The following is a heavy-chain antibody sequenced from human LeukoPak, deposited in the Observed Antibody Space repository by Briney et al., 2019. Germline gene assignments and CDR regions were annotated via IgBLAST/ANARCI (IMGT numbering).Heavy chain of an antibody. J-gene: IGHJ4*02. CDR2: ISSSSSYI. CDR3: AREGARLTLDY. V-gene: IGHV3-21*01. Sequence: GESLKISCAASGFTFSSYSMNWVRQAPGKGLEWVSSISSSSSYIYYADSVKGRFTISRDNAKNSLYLQMNSLRAEDTAVYYCAREGARLTLDYWGQGTLVTVSS. D-gene: IGHD3-16*01. CDR1: GFTFSSYS.